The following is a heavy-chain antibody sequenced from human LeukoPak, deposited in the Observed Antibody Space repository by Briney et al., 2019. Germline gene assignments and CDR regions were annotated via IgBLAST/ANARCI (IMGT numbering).Heavy chain of an antibody. CDR2: INHSGST. D-gene: IGHD2-2*01. Sequence: SETLSLTCAVYGGSFSGYYWSWIRQPPGKGLEWIGEINHSGSTNYNPSLKSRVTISVDTSKNQFSLKLSSVTAADTAVYYCASVSTSCYCMDYWGQGTLVTVSS. V-gene: IGHV4-34*01. J-gene: IGHJ4*02. CDR3: ASVSTSCYCMDY. CDR1: GGSFSGYY.